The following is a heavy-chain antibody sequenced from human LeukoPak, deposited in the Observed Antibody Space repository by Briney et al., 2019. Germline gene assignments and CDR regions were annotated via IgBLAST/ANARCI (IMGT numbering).Heavy chain of an antibody. CDR3: ARRPYTSGWYYYFDY. J-gene: IGHJ4*02. CDR2: IYYSGST. Sequence: SETLSLTCTVSGGSISSSSYYWGWIRQPPGKGLEWIGSIYYSGSTYDNPSLKSRVTISVDTSKDQFSLRLSSVTAADTAVYYCARRPYTSGWYYYFDYWGQGTLVTVSS. V-gene: IGHV4-39*01. CDR1: GGSISSSSYY. D-gene: IGHD6-19*01.